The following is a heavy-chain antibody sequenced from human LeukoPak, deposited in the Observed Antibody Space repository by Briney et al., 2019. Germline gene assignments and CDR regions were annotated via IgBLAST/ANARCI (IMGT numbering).Heavy chain of an antibody. D-gene: IGHD3-3*01. CDR3: AKDGTKSLRFLEWSYRFDY. J-gene: IGHJ4*02. Sequence: PGGSLRLSCAASGFTFSSYAMSWVRQAPGKGLEWVSAISGSGGSTYYADSVKGRFTISRDNSKNTLYLQMNSLRAEDTAVYYCAKDGTKSLRFLEWSYRFDYWGQGTLVTVSS. V-gene: IGHV3-23*01. CDR1: GFTFSSYA. CDR2: ISGSGGST.